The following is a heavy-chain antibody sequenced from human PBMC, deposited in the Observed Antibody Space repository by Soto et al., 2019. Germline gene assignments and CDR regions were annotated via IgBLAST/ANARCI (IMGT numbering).Heavy chain of an antibody. CDR2: ISSSSTI. Sequence: PGGSLRRSCAASGFTVSSDIMNWFRQAPGKGLEWVSYISSSSTIYYADSVKGRFTISRDNAKNSLYLQMNSLRAEDTAVYYCARDARGDILTGYWYYYYGMDVWGNGTTVTLSS. CDR3: ARDARGDILTGYWYYYYGMDV. D-gene: IGHD3-9*01. J-gene: IGHJ6*04. V-gene: IGHV3-48*01. CDR1: GFTVSSDI.